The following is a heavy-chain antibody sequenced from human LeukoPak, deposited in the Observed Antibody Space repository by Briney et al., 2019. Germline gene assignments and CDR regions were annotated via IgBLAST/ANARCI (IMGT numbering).Heavy chain of an antibody. CDR1: GGSFSGYY. Sequence: PSETLSLTCAVYGGSFSGYYWSWIRQPPGKGLEWIGEINHSGSTNYNPSLKSRVTISVDTSKNQFSLKLSSVTAADTAVYYCARRPAWHLWFGELYPYYFDYWGQGTLVTVSS. CDR3: ARRPAWHLWFGELYPYYFDY. V-gene: IGHV4-34*01. D-gene: IGHD3-10*01. CDR2: INHSGST. J-gene: IGHJ4*02.